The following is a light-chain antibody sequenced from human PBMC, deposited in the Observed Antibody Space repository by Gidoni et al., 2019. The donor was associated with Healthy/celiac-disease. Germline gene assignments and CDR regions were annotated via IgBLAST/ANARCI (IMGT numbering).Light chain of an antibody. V-gene: IGKV1-5*03. CDR3: QQRET. Sequence: DIQMTQSPSTLSASVGDRVTITCRASQSISSWLAWYQQKPGKAPKLLIYKASSLESGVPSRFSGSGSGTEFTLTSSSLQPDDFATYYCQQRETFGQGTKVEIK. CDR2: KAS. J-gene: IGKJ1*01. CDR1: QSISSW.